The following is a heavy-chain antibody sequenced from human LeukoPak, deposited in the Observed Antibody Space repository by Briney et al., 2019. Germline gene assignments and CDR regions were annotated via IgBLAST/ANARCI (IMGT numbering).Heavy chain of an antibody. J-gene: IGHJ2*01. CDR1: GFTFSSYA. CDR2: ISGSGGST. CDR3: AKGPQIVLATGGIWYFDL. Sequence: PGGSLRLSCAASGFTFSSYAMSWVRQAPGKGLEWASAISGSGGSTYYADSVKGRFTISRDNSKNTLYLQMNSLRAEDTAVYYCAKGPQIVLATGGIWYFDLWGRGTLATVSS. V-gene: IGHV3-23*01. D-gene: IGHD2-8*01.